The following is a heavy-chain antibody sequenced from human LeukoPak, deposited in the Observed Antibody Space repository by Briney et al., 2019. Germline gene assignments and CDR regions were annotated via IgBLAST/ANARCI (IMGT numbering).Heavy chain of an antibody. Sequence: GXSLRXSCTVSGFTVSSDSMSWVRQAPGKGLEWVSFIYSGGSTHYSDSVKGRFTISRDNSKNTLYLQMNSLRTEDTAVYYCARRAGAYSHPYDYWGQGTLVTVSS. V-gene: IGHV3-53*01. CDR1: GFTVSSDS. CDR2: IYSGGST. J-gene: IGHJ4*02. D-gene: IGHD4/OR15-4a*01. CDR3: ARRAGAYSHPYDY.